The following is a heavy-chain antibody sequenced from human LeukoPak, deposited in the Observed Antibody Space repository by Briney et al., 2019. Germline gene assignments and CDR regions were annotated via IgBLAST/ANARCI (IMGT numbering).Heavy chain of an antibody. CDR3: AGVNVGGRLDY. D-gene: IGHD2-15*01. CDR1: GYTFIGYH. Sequence: ASVKVSCKASGYTFIGYHMHWVRQAPGQGLEWMGIINPSGGSTTYAQKFQGRVTMTRDTSTSTVYMELSSLRSDDTAVYYCAGVNVGGRLDYWGQGTLVTVSS. CDR2: INPSGGST. V-gene: IGHV1-46*01. J-gene: IGHJ4*02.